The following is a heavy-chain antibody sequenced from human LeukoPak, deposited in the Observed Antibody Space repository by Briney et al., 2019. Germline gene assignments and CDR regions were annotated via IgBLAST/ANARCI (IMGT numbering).Heavy chain of an antibody. J-gene: IGHJ4*02. CDR3: AKVRWTKVTTSAFDY. D-gene: IGHD4-17*01. V-gene: IGHV3-23*01. CDR2: ISDNGGGT. Sequence: GGSLRLSCAASGFTFSTYAMSWVRQAPGKGLEWVSVISDNGGGTYYADSAKGRFTISRDNSKNTLYLQMNSLRAEDTAVYYCAKVRWTKVTTSAFDYWGQGTLVTVSS. CDR1: GFTFSTYA.